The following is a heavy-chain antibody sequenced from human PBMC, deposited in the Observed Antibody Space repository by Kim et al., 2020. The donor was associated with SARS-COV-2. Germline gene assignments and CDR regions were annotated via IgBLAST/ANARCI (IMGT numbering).Heavy chain of an antibody. D-gene: IGHD3-10*01. V-gene: IGHV4-59*12. CDR3: ARRGGGFGEGHFDY. J-gene: IGHJ4*02. Sequence: DPSRKSRLTISIDTSRNQFSLNLTSGTAADTAVYYCARRGGGFGEGHFDYWGQGTLVTVSS.